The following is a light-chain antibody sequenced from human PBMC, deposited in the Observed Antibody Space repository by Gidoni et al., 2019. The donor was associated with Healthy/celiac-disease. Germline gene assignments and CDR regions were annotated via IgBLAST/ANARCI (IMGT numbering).Light chain of an antibody. CDR2: AAS. CDR1: QSSSSY. J-gene: IGKJ5*01. CDR3: QQSYSTPPFT. Sequence: DLQMTQSPSSLSASVGGRVTITCRASQSSSSYLNWYQQKPGKAPKLLIYAASSIQRGVTSRFSGSGAGTDFTLTIISLQPEDFATYYCQQSYSTPPFTFGQGTRLEIK. V-gene: IGKV1-39*01.